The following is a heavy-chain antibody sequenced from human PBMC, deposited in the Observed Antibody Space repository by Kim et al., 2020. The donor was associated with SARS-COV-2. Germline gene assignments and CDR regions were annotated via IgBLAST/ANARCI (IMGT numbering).Heavy chain of an antibody. Sequence: GGSLRLSCTASGFTFGDYAMSWFRQAPGKGLEWVGFIRSKAYGGTTEYAASVKGRFTISRDDSKSIAYLQMNSLKTEDTAVYYCTRDRTAMAYDAFDIWGQGTMVTVSS. CDR1: GFTFGDYA. CDR3: TRDRTAMAYDAFDI. J-gene: IGHJ3*02. V-gene: IGHV3-49*03. CDR2: IRSKAYGGTT. D-gene: IGHD5-18*01.